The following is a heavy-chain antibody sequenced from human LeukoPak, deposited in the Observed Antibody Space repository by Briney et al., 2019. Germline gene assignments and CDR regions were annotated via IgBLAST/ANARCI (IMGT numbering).Heavy chain of an antibody. CDR2: INPGGDNT. CDR3: ARIRDGYNDAYDI. CDR1: GYTFTNYY. V-gene: IGHV1-46*01. D-gene: IGHD5-24*01. J-gene: IGHJ3*02. Sequence: ASVKVSCKASGYTFTNYYIHWVRQAPGQGLEWMGLINPGGDNTDYAQNFRGRVTMTRDTSTSTVYMGLSSLRSEDTAVYYCARIRDGYNDAYDIWGQGTMVTLSS.